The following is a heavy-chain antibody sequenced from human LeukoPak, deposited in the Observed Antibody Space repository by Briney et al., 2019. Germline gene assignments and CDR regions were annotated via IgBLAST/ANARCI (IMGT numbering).Heavy chain of an antibody. CDR1: GGTFISYA. D-gene: IGHD5-12*01. CDR2: IIPIFGTA. J-gene: IGHJ6*02. CDR3: ARAEIPRVDPYGMDV. V-gene: IGHV1-69*13. Sequence: SVKVSCKASGGTFISYAISWVRQAPGQGLEWMGGIIPIFGTANYAQKFQGRVTITADESTSTAYMELSSLRSEDTAVYYCARAEIPRVDPYGMDVWGQGTTVTVSS.